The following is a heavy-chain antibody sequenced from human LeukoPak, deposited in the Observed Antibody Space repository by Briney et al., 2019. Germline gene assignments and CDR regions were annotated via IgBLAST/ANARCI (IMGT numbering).Heavy chain of an antibody. Sequence: GGSLRLSCAASGFTFSSYAMHWVRQAPGKGLEWVAFISYDGNKKDYADSVKGRFTISRDNSKNTLYLQMNSLRVEDTAVYYCARVGFLEWLLSDWGQGTLVTVSS. CDR1: GFTFSSYA. CDR2: ISYDGNKK. D-gene: IGHD3-3*01. V-gene: IGHV3-30-3*01. CDR3: ARVGFLEWLLSD. J-gene: IGHJ4*02.